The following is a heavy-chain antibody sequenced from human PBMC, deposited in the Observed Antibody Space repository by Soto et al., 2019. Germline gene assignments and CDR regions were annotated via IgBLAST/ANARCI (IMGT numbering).Heavy chain of an antibody. V-gene: IGHV3-66*01. J-gene: IGHJ4*02. Sequence: GGSLRLSCAASGFTVSNHYMAWVRQAPGKGLAWVSVIHTGGSTYYADSVKGRFSISRDNSKNTLYLQMSSLRAEDTAVYYCARDFYDLSYKFDYWGQGTLVTVSS. D-gene: IGHD3-3*01. CDR2: IHTGGST. CDR3: ARDFYDLSYKFDY. CDR1: GFTVSNHY.